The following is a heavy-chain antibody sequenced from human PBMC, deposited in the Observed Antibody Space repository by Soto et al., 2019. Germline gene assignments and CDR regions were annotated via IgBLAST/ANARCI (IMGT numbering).Heavy chain of an antibody. CDR3: VRDRAADWYLDL. D-gene: IGHD6-25*01. V-gene: IGHV1-3*04. CDR1: GYSFTSCA. Sequence: QVQVVQSGAEVKKPGASVRLSCKTSGYSFTSCALHWVRQAPGQGFEWMGSINTDSGTTKYSQKFQGRVTITRDASASTAYMELRSLSSEDTTIYYFVRDRAADWYLDLWGRGTLVTVSS. CDR2: INTDSGTT. J-gene: IGHJ2*01.